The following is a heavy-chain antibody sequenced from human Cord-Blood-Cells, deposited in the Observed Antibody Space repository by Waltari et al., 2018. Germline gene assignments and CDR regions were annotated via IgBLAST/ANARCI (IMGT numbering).Heavy chain of an antibody. CDR2: INHSGST. J-gene: IGHJ4*02. V-gene: IGHV4-34*01. CDR3: ARHVLQSGSYYFDY. D-gene: IGHD1-26*01. Sequence: QVQLQQWGAGLLKPSETLSLTCAVYGGSFSGYYWSWIRQPPGKGLEWIGEINHSGSTTYNPSLKSRVTISVDTSKNQFSLKLSSVTAADTAVYYCARHVLQSGSYYFDYWGQGTLVTVSS. CDR1: GGSFSGYY.